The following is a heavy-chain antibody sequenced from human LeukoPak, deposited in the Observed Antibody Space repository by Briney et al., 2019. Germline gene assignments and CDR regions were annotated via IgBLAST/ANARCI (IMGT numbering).Heavy chain of an antibody. CDR1: GGSISSYY. Sequence: KTSETPSLTCTVSGGSISSYYWSWIRQPPGKGLEWIGYIYYSGSTNYNPSLKSRVTISVDTSKNQFSLKLSSVAAADTAVYYCARGAYSSSLTDYWGQGTLVTVSS. CDR2: IYYSGST. J-gene: IGHJ4*02. V-gene: IGHV4-59*01. CDR3: ARGAYSSSLTDY. D-gene: IGHD6-13*01.